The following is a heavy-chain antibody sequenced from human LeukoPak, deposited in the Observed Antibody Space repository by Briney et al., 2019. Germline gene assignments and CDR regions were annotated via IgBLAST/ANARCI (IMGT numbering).Heavy chain of an antibody. CDR1: GFIFSNFG. J-gene: IGHJ4*02. CDR3: AKGSGKYTSGWDSN. V-gene: IGHV3-30*18. Sequence: GRSLRLSCAASGFIFSNFGMHWVRQAPGKGLEWVTLISYGGSDKYYADSVKGRFTISRDNSKNTLYLQMNSLRAEDTAVYYCAKGSGKYTSGWDSNWGQGTLVTVSS. CDR2: ISYGGSDK. D-gene: IGHD6-19*01.